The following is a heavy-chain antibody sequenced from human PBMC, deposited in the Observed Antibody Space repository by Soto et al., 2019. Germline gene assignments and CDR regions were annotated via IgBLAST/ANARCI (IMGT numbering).Heavy chain of an antibody. D-gene: IGHD1-7*01. CDR1: GFTFSNDA. CDR2: LSTTGGIT. Sequence: EVQLLESGGGLVQPGGSLRLSCATSGFTFSNDAMTWVRQTPEKGLAWASTLSTTGGITLYADSVKGRFTVSRDNSKNTLDLQMDSLGVEDTAIYYCAKGSGWNSPESRVFDYWGQGTRVTVSS. J-gene: IGHJ4*02. V-gene: IGHV3-23*01. CDR3: AKGSGWNSPESRVFDY.